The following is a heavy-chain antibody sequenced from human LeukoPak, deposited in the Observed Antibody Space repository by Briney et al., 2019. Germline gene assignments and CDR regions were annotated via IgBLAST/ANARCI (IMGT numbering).Heavy chain of an antibody. CDR2: INHSGST. Sequence: SETLSLTCAVYGGSFSGYYWSWIRQPPGKGLEWIGEINHSGSTNYNPSLKSRVTISVDTSKNQFFLKLSSVTAADTAVYYCARVDVSTWSHFDNWGQGTLVTVSS. J-gene: IGHJ4*02. V-gene: IGHV4-34*01. CDR1: GGSFSGYY. CDR3: ARVDVSTWSHFDN. D-gene: IGHD6-13*01.